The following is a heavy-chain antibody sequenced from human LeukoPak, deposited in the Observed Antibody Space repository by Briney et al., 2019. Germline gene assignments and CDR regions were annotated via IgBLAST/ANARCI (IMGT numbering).Heavy chain of an antibody. CDR3: ARGRSYQSYYDFWTGFGVIDL. CDR1: GFIFRTYS. V-gene: IGHV3-48*04. D-gene: IGHD3-3*01. J-gene: IGHJ4*02. CDR2: INSNGRTT. Sequence: GGSLRLSCAASGFIFRTYSMNWVRQSPRKGLEWISYINSNGRTTNYADSVKGRFTISRDNSENSLYLHMNSLRAEDTAVYYCARGRSYQSYYDFWTGFGVIDLWGQGSLVIVSS.